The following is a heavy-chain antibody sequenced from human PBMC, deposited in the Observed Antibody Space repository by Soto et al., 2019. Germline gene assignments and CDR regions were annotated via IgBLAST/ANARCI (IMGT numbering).Heavy chain of an antibody. J-gene: IGHJ3*02. V-gene: IGHV1-2*04. CDR2: INPKSGGT. Sequence: ASVKVSCKASGYSFTDYHIHWVRQAPGQGLEWLGRINPKSGGTSTAQKCQGWVTMTTETSVSTASMELSSLRSEDTAVYYCARDNGQRDYYDRSLDAFDIWGQGTMVTVSS. D-gene: IGHD3-22*01. CDR1: GYSFTDYH. CDR3: ARDNGQRDYYDRSLDAFDI.